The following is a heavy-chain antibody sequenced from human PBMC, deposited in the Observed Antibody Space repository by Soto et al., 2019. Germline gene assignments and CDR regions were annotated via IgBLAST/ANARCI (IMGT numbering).Heavy chain of an antibody. D-gene: IGHD6-13*01. CDR3: ARERPDGSRLDP. Sequence: SETLSLTCTLSGGSFSPNYWSWIRQPPGKGLEWIGYIYYSGSTYYNPSLKSRVTISVDTSKNQFSLKLSSVTAADTAVYYCARERPDGSRLDPWGQGTLVTVSS. CDR1: GGSFSPNY. V-gene: IGHV4-30-4*01. J-gene: IGHJ5*02. CDR2: IYYSGST.